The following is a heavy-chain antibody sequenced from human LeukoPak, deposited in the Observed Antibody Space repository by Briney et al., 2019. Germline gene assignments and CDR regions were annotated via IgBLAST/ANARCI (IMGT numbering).Heavy chain of an antibody. V-gene: IGHV3-7*01. CDR1: GFTFSSYW. CDR2: TKQDGSEE. CDR3: ARAPQDGYIDY. J-gene: IGHJ4*02. Sequence: GGSLRLSCAASGFTFSSYWMNWVRQAPGKGLEWVANTKQDGSEEYYVDSVKGRFTISRDNAKNSLYLQMNSLRAEDTAVYYCARAPQDGYIDYWGQGTLVTVSS.